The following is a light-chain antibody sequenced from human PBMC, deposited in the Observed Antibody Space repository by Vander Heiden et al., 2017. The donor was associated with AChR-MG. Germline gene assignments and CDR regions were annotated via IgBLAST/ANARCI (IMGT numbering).Light chain of an antibody. V-gene: IGLV1-44*01. J-gene: IGLJ2*01. CDR1: ISNIGGNS. Sequence: QSVLTQPPSASGTAGQRVTISCSGSISNIGGNSVTWYQQLPGTAPKLRIYSNDQRPSGVPDRFSASKSGSSASLAISGLQSEDEGVYYCAVWDDSLNGVVFGGGTKLTVL. CDR2: SND. CDR3: AVWDDSLNGVV.